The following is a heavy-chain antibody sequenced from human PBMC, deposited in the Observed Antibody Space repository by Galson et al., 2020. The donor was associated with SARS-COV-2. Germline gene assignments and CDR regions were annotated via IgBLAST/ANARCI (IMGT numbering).Heavy chain of an antibody. CDR1: GYTFTDYY. V-gene: IGHV1-2*02. J-gene: IGHJ6*02. CDR3: ARLRYYDVLTGYIVDV. D-gene: IGHD3-9*01. Sequence: ASVKVSCKASGYTFTDYYIHWVRQAPGQGLEWMGWINPKSGGTHYAQQFEGRVTMSRDTSITTAYMELSRLRADDTAVYYCARLRYYDVLTGYIVDVWGQGTMVTVSS. CDR2: INPKSGGT.